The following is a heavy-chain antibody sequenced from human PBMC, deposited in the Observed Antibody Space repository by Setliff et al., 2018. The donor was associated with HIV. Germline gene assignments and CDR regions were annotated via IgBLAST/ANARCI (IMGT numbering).Heavy chain of an antibody. J-gene: IGHJ4*03. D-gene: IGHD2-2*02. Sequence: GGSLRLSCAASGFNFSSHTMNWIRQAPGKGLEWVSTVGCWGTCTYFADSVKGRFTISADTSKNTLYLQMTRLSAEDTAIYYCARTIPAPDPDPERHPFDSWGQGTLVTVSS. CDR3: ARTIPAPDPDPERHPFDS. CDR1: GFNFSSHT. V-gene: IGHV3-23*01. CDR2: VGCWGTCT.